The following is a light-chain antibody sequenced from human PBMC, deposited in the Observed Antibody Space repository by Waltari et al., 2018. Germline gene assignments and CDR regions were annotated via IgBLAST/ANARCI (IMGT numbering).Light chain of an antibody. CDR2: AGS. CDR1: QTVDKY. CDR3: QQSYSPPPIT. Sequence: DTQMNQSPYPLSASVGDRGHIPCRASQTVDKYLNWYQQKPGKAPKLLIYAGSSLQSGVPSRFSGSGFATYYTLTITSVQPEDFATYYCQQSYSPPPITFGQGTRLEI. J-gene: IGKJ5*01. V-gene: IGKV1-39*01.